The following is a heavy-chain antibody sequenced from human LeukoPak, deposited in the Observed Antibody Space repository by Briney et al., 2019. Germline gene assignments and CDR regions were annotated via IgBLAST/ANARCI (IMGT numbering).Heavy chain of an antibody. J-gene: IGHJ5*02. D-gene: IGHD6-13*01. CDR3: ARVVAAAGENWFDP. CDR1: GGTFSSYA. CDR2: IIPIFGIA. Sequence: SVKVSCKASGGTFSSYAISWVRQAPGQGLEWMGGIIPIFGIANYAQKFQGRVTITTDESTSTAYMELSSLRSEDTAVYYCARVVAAAGENWFDPWGQGTLVTVSS. V-gene: IGHV1-69*05.